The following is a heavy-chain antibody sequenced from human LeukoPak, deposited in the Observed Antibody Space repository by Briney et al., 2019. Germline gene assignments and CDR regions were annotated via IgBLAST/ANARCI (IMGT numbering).Heavy chain of an antibody. CDR3: PRITMIGVPHRSYYYMDV. CDR1: GGSISSSSYY. V-gene: IGHV4-39*01. CDR2: IYYSGST. Sequence: SETLSLTRTVSGGSISSSSYYWGWIRQPPGKGLEWIGSIYYSGSTYYNPSLKSRVTISVDTSKNQFSLKLSSVTAADTAVYYCPRITMIGVPHRSYYYMDVWGKGTTVTVSS. J-gene: IGHJ6*03. D-gene: IGHD3-22*01.